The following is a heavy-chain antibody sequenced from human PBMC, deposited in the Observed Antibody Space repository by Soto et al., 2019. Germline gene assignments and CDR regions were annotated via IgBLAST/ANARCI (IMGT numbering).Heavy chain of an antibody. CDR3: AREGFDHRPDY. CDR1: GDSISSPNW. J-gene: IGHJ4*02. V-gene: IGHV4-4*02. Sequence: QVQLQESGPGLVKPSETLSLTCAVSGDSISSPNWWSWYRQPPGKGLELIGEMFASGSSNYNPSLNGRVTISLDTSKNHFSLKLTSLAAADTAIYYCAREGFDHRPDYWGQGIPVTVSS. CDR2: MFASGSS.